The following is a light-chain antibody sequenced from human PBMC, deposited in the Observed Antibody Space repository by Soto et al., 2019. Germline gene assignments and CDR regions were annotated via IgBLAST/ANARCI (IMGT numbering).Light chain of an antibody. Sequence: QSALTQPPSVSGSPGQSVTISCTGTSSDVGSYNRVSWYQQPPGTAPKLMIYEVSNRPSGVPDRFSGSKSGNTASLTISGLQAEDEADYYCSLYTSSSTPGVVFGGGTKLTVL. J-gene: IGLJ2*01. CDR2: EVS. CDR1: SSDVGSYNR. V-gene: IGLV2-18*01. CDR3: SLYTSSSTPGVV.